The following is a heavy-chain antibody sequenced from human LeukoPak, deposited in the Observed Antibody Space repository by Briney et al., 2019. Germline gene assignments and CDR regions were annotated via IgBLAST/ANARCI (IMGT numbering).Heavy chain of an antibody. D-gene: IGHD4-17*01. V-gene: IGHV3-48*01. CDR1: GFTFGDYA. CDR3: ARDSSAEGRTTVTTNPFDY. CDR2: ISSSSSTI. Sequence: GGSLRLSCTASGFTFGDYAMSWVRQAPGKGLEWVSYISSSSSTIYYADSVKGRFTISRDNAKNSLYLQMNSLRAEDTAVYYCARDSSAEGRTTVTTNPFDYWGQGTLVTVSS. J-gene: IGHJ4*02.